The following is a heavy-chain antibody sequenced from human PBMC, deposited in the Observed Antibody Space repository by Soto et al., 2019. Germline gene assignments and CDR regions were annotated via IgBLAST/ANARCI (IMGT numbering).Heavy chain of an antibody. V-gene: IGHV3-23*01. CDR3: AKDLKYSSSRFLGWGFDY. CDR1: GFTFSSCA. Sequence: EVQLLESGGGLVQPGGSLRLSCAASGFTFSSCAMSWVRQTPGKGLECVSAISGSGSSTYYADSVKGRFTISRDNSKNTLYLQMNSLRAEDTAVYYCAKDLKYSSSRFLGWGFDYWGQGTLVTVSS. J-gene: IGHJ4*02. CDR2: ISGSGSST. D-gene: IGHD6-13*01.